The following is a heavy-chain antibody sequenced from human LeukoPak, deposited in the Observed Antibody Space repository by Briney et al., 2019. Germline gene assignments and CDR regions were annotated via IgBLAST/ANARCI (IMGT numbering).Heavy chain of an antibody. J-gene: IGHJ1*01. CDR3: ARDMGSGWVPRVIQH. D-gene: IGHD6-19*01. Sequence: SETLSLTCTVSGGSISSSSYYWGWIRQPPGKGLEWIGSIYYSGSTYYNPSLKSRVTISVDTSKNQFSLKLSSVTAADTAVYYCARDMGSGWVPRVIQHWGQGTLVTVSS. CDR2: IYYSGST. CDR1: GGSISSSSYY. V-gene: IGHV4-39*02.